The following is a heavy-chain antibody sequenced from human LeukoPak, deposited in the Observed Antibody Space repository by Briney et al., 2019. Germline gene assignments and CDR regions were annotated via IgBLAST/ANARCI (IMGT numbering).Heavy chain of an antibody. D-gene: IGHD6-13*01. CDR2: IRYDGSNK. V-gene: IGHV3-30*02. CDR3: AKDSSSSWYGWFDP. CDR1: GFTFSNAW. Sequence: PGGSLRLSCAASGFTFSNAWMSWVRQAPGKGLEWVAFIRYDGSNKYYADSVKGRFTISRDNSKNTLYLQMNSLRAEDTAVYYCAKDSSSSWYGWFDPWGQGTLVTVSS. J-gene: IGHJ5*02.